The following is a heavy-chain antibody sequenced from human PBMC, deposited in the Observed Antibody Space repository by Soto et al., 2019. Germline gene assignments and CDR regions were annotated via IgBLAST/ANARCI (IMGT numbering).Heavy chain of an antibody. CDR2: ISNIGANT. J-gene: IGHJ4*02. Sequence: GGSLRLSCVGSGFTLSSSPLSWVRQAPGKGLEWVSSISNIGANTYYADSVKGRFTISRDTSKNTLYLQMNSLRAEDTAVYYSAKILGVSGLGYGRQGPLVTSPQ. V-gene: IGHV3-23*01. CDR1: GFTLSSSP. D-gene: IGHD1-26*01. CDR3: AKILGVSGLGY.